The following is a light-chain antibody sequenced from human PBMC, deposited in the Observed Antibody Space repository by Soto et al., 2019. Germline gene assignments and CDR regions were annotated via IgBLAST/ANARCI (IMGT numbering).Light chain of an antibody. Sequence: EFVLTQSPATLSLSPGERATLSCRSSGNVSNNYLAWYQQKPGQAPRLLIYGASTRATGVPARFSGSGSGTEFTLTISSLQSEDFAVYYCQQYNNWPWTFGQGTKVDIK. CDR2: GAS. CDR3: QQYNNWPWT. CDR1: GNVSNN. V-gene: IGKV3-15*01. J-gene: IGKJ1*01.